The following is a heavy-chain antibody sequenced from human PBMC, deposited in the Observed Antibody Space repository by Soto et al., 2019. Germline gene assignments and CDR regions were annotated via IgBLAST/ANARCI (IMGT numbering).Heavy chain of an antibody. D-gene: IGHD1-26*01. Sequence: SQPFSLTCAITGDSVSSNSAGWSWVRQSPSRGLEWLGRPCDRSTRYFEYAVSVRGRIPTNPHTSNTQYALQPNSGTPEDTAVYYSARVEQDSGRTFDNWGQETLVTVTS. CDR2: PCDRSTRYF. V-gene: IGHV6-1*01. J-gene: IGHJ4*01. CDR3: ARVEQDSGRTFDN. CDR1: GDSVSSNSAG.